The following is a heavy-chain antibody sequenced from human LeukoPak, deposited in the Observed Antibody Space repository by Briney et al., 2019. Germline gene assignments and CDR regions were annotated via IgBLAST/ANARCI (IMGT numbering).Heavy chain of an antibody. J-gene: IGHJ4*02. Sequence: ASVKVSCKASGYTFTSYGISWVRQAPGQGLEWMGWISAYNGNTNYAQKLQGRVTMTTDTSTSTAYMELRSLRSDDTAVYYCARDRYDFWSGYYPFDYRGQGALVTVSS. V-gene: IGHV1-18*01. CDR2: ISAYNGNT. CDR1: GYTFTSYG. CDR3: ARDRYDFWSGYYPFDY. D-gene: IGHD3-3*01.